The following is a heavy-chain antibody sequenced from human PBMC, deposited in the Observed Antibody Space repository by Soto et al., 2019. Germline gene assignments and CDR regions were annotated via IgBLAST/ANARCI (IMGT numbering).Heavy chain of an antibody. CDR1: GFTFSNAW. D-gene: IGHD3-10*01. CDR3: ATYSGSGY. CDR2: IKSKTDGGTT. V-gene: IGHV3-15*01. J-gene: IGHJ4*01. Sequence: EEQLLESGGGLEKPGGSLRLSCVASGFTFSNAWMRWVRQAPGKGLEWVCRIKSKTDGGTTDYAAPVKGRFTISRDDSKNTLYLQMNSLKTEDTAVYYCATYSGSGYWGHGTRVIVS.